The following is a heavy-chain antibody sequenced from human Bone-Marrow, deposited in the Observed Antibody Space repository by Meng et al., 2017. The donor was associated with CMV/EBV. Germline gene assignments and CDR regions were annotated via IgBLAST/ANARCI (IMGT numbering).Heavy chain of an antibody. V-gene: IGHV4-34*01. J-gene: IGHJ4*02. D-gene: IGHD1-26*01. Sequence: QVHLQQWGAGLLKPSETLSLTCGVYGAPFSGYWSWVRQPPGKGLEWIGEITHSGSTNYNVSLKSRVTMSIDTSKNQFSLKLSSVTATDTAVYYCAPGFRSWSGSYSSWGQGTLVTVSS. CDR2: ITHSGST. CDR1: GAPFSGY. CDR3: APGFRSWSGSYSS.